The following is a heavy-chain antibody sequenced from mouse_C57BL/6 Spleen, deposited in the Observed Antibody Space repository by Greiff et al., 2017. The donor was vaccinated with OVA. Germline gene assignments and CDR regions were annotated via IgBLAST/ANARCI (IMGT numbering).Heavy chain of an antibody. CDR2: IDPETGGT. CDR3: TRDNWDNY. V-gene: IGHV1-15*01. Sequence: QQSGAELVRPGASVTLSCKASGYTFTDYDMHWVKQTPVHGLEWIGAIDPETGGTAYNQKFKGKAILTADKSSSTAYMELRSLTSEDSAVYYCTRDNWDNYWGQGTTLTVSS. D-gene: IGHD4-1*01. CDR1: GYTFTDYD. J-gene: IGHJ2*01.